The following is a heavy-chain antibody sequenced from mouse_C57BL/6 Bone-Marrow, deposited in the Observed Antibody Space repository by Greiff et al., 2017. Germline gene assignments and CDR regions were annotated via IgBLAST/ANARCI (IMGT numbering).Heavy chain of an antibody. CDR3: TRWDYYYGSSWYFDV. CDR1: GYTFTSYW. J-gene: IGHJ1*03. D-gene: IGHD1-1*01. V-gene: IGHV1-5*01. Sequence: VHVKQSGTVLARPGASVKMSCKTSGYTFTSYWMHWVKQRPGQGLEWIGAIYPGNSDTSYNQQFKGKAKLTAVTSASTAYMELSSLTNEDSAVYYCTRWDYYYGSSWYFDVWGTGTTVTVSS. CDR2: IYPGNSDT.